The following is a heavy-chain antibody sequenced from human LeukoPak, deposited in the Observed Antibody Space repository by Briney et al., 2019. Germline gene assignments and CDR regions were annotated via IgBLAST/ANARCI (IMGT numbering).Heavy chain of an antibody. J-gene: IGHJ4*02. Sequence: GGSLRLSCAASGFTFTYHGMNWVRQAPGKWLEWVAFINNDARNKYFADSVKGRFTISRDNSKNIVSLQMNSLRADDSALYYCARDLSWGFDYWGQGTLVTVSS. CDR1: GFTFTYHG. V-gene: IGHV3-30*02. D-gene: IGHD7-27*01. CDR2: INNDARNK. CDR3: ARDLSWGFDY.